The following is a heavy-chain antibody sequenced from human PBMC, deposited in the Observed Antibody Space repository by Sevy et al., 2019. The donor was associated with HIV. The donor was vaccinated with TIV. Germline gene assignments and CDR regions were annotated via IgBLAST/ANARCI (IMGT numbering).Heavy chain of an antibody. CDR2: IIPMFSTT. CDR3: TRGVTKIIRGGYYCDY. V-gene: IGHV1-69*13. D-gene: IGHD3-22*01. CDR1: GVTFNSYA. J-gene: IGHJ4*02. Sequence: ASVKVSCKASGVTFNSYAFHWVRQAPGQGLEWMGGIIPMFSTTDYARKFQGRVTISADESTSTVYMEQSSLRADDTAVYYCTRGVTKIIRGGYYCDYWGQGTLVTVSS.